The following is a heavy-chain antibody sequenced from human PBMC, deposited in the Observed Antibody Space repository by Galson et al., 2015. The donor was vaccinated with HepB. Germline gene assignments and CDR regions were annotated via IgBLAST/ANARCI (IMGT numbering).Heavy chain of an antibody. Sequence: CAISGDSVSSNSAAWNWIRQSPSRGLEWLGRTYYRSKWYYDYAVSVRSRITINPDISRNQFSLQLYSVTPEDTAVYYCARNVYYDTSGYYYIPGWVDPWGQGTLVTVSS. D-gene: IGHD3-22*01. CDR1: GDSVSSNSAA. CDR3: ARNVYYDTSGYYYIPGWVDP. J-gene: IGHJ5*02. V-gene: IGHV6-1*01. CDR2: TYYRSKWYY.